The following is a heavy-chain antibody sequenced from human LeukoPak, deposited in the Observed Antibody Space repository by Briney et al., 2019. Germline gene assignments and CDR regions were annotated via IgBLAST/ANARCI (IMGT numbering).Heavy chain of an antibody. CDR1: GDTVSSNRAA. D-gene: IGHD2-2*01. CDR3: ARLVGDQVVY. V-gene: IGHV6-1*01. Sequence: SQTLSLTCATSGDTVSSNRAAWNWIRQSPSRGLQWLGRTYYRSKWSNDYALSVKSRITINPDTSKNQFSLQLKFVTPEDTAVYYCARLVGDQVVYWGQGTLVTVSS. CDR2: TYYRSKWSN. J-gene: IGHJ4*02.